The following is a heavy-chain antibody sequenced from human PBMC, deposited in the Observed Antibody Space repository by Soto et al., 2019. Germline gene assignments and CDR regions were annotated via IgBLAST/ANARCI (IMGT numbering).Heavy chain of an antibody. CDR3: TRTDLNSRNWFPWFDP. Sequence: LRLSCAASGFTFSVSGVHCVRQAPGKGLEWVGRIRSKSNNYATVYAASVKGRFTISRDDSKNTAYLQMNSLKTEDTAVYYCTRTDLNSRNWFPWFDPWGQGTLVTFSS. D-gene: IGHD6-13*01. J-gene: IGHJ5*02. CDR1: GFTFSVSG. CDR2: IRSKSNNYAT. V-gene: IGHV3-73*01.